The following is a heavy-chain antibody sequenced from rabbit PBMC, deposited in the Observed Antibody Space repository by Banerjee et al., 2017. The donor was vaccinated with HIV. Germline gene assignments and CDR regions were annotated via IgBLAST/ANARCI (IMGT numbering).Heavy chain of an antibody. J-gene: IGHJ6*01. D-gene: IGHD4-1*01. CDR3: ARDSTGWGARYYGMDL. CDR2: IYTGDGRT. V-gene: IGHV1S40*01. Sequence: QSLADSGGCLVKPWASLTLTCTACGFSFSSCYDWYRVLQEPGKRLEWIACIYTGDGRTYYASWAKGRFTISKTSSTTVTLQMTSLTVADTATYFCARDSTGWGARYYGMDLWGPGTLVTVS. CDR1: GFSFSSCYD.